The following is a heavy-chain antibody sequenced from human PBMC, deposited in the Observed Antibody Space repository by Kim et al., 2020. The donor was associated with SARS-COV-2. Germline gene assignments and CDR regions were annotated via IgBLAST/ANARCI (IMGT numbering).Heavy chain of an antibody. D-gene: IGHD1-26*01. V-gene: IGHV4-4*02. CDR2: IYHSGST. J-gene: IGHJ6*03. CDR3: ARFFVGPAATHGYSYYY. Sequence: SETLSLTCAVSGGSISSSNWWSWVRHPPGKGLVWFVDIYHSGSTNYNPSPNSRVTISVVKSTNQFSLMLRSVTAAAPAVYYCARFFVGPAATHGYSYYY. CDR1: GGSISSSNW.